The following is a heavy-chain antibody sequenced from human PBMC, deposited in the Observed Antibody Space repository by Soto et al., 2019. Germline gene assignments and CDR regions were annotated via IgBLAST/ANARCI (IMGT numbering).Heavy chain of an antibody. D-gene: IGHD5-12*01. V-gene: IGHV4-34*01. Sequence: ETLSLTCAVYGGSFSGYYWSWIRQPPGKGLEWIGEINHSGSTNYNPSLKSRVTISVDTSKNQFSLKLSSVTAADTAVYYCARSRRGSYYYYYGMDVWGQGTTVTVSS. CDR1: GGSFSGYY. CDR2: INHSGST. J-gene: IGHJ6*02. CDR3: ARSRRGSYYYYYGMDV.